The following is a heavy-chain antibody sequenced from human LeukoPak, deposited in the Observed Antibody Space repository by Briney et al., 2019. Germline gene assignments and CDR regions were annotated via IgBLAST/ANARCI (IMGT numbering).Heavy chain of an antibody. CDR3: AGEELLSYYFDY. CDR2: IYYSGST. D-gene: IGHD1-26*01. CDR1: GGSISSSSYY. V-gene: IGHV4-39*07. J-gene: IGHJ4*02. Sequence: SETLSLTCTVSGGSISSSSYYWGWIRQPPGKGLEWIGSIYYSGSTNYNPSLKSRVTMSVDTSKNQFSLKLSSVTAADTAVYYCAGEELLSYYFDYWGQGTLVTVSS.